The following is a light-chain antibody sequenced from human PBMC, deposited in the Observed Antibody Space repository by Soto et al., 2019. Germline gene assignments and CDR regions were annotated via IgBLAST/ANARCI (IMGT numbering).Light chain of an antibody. CDR2: DTS. CDR1: QSVTSNY. V-gene: IGKV3-20*01. J-gene: IGKJ1*01. CDR3: HQDFNLPWT. Sequence: EIVLTQSPGTLALSPGERATLSCRASQSVTSNYLAWYQQKPSQAPGLLIYDTSTRASGVPDRFSGSGSGTDFTLTISSLQPEDFAVYFCHQDFNLPWTFGQGTKVDIK.